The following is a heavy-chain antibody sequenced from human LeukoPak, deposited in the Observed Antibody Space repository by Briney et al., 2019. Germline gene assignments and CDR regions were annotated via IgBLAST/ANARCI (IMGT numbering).Heavy chain of an antibody. CDR1: GFTFSSYS. D-gene: IGHD5-18*01. CDR3: AGGRGYNYGYSDY. J-gene: IGHJ4*02. CDR2: ISSSSSTI. V-gene: IGHV3-48*04. Sequence: PGGSLRLSCAASGFTFSSYSMNWVRQAPGKGLEWISYISSSSSTIDYADSVKGRLTISRDNAKNSLYLQMNSLRAEDTAVYYCAGGRGYNYGYSDYWGQGTLVTVSS.